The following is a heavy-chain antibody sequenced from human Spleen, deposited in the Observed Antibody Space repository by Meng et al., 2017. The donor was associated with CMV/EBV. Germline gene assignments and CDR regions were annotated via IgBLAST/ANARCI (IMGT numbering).Heavy chain of an antibody. CDR2: INPSGGST. D-gene: IGHD2-2*01. CDR3: AEIQGYCSSTSCSLDY. CDR1: GYTFTSYY. Sequence: ASVKVSCKASGYTFTSYYMHWVRQAPGQGLEWMGIINPSGGSTSYAQKFQGRVTMTRDTSTSTVYMELSSLRSEDTAVYYCAEIQGYCSSTSCSLDYWGQGTLVTVSS. V-gene: IGHV1-46*01. J-gene: IGHJ4*02.